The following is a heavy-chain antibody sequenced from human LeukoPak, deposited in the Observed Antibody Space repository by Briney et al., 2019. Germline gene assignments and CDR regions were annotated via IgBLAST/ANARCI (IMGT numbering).Heavy chain of an antibody. CDR1: GFTFSSYA. Sequence: GSLRLSCAASGFTFSSYAMSWVRQAPGKGLEWVSAISGSGGSTYYADSVKGRFTISRDNSKNTLYLQMNSLRAEDTAVYYCARDQGYDSSGPDYWGQGTLVTVSS. J-gene: IGHJ4*02. V-gene: IGHV3-23*01. CDR2: ISGSGGST. D-gene: IGHD3-22*01. CDR3: ARDQGYDSSGPDY.